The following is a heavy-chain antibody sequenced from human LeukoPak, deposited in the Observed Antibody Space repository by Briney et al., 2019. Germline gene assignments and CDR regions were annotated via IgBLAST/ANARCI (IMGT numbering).Heavy chain of an antibody. J-gene: IGHJ4*02. CDR2: ISYDGGNK. CDR3: AKSYYDSSGYRGDLEY. D-gene: IGHD3-22*01. Sequence: PGGSLRLSCAASGFTFSSYAMHWVRQAPGKGLGRVAVISYDGGNKYYADSVKGRFTISRDNSKNTLYLQMNSLRAEDTAVYYCAKSYYDSSGYRGDLEYWGQGTLVTVSS. CDR1: GFTFSSYA. V-gene: IGHV3-30*04.